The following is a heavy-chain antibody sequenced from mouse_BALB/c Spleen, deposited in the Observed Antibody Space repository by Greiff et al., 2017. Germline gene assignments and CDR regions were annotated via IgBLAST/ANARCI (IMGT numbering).Heavy chain of an antibody. Sequence: VQGVESGPGLVAPSQSLSITCTVSGFSLTSYGVHWVRQPPGKGLEWLGVIWAGGSTNYNSALMSRLSISKDNSKSQVFLKMNSLQTDDTAMYYCARELPWYFDVWGAGTTVTVSS. V-gene: IGHV2-9*02. D-gene: IGHD1-1*01. CDR1: GFSLTSYG. J-gene: IGHJ1*01. CDR2: IWAGGST. CDR3: ARELPWYFDV.